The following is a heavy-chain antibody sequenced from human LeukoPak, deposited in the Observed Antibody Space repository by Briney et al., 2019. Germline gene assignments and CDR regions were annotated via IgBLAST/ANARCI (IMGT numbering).Heavy chain of an antibody. CDR1: GGSISSGDSY. CDR3: ARGYYMDV. J-gene: IGHJ6*03. CDR2: VSYSGST. Sequence: SQTLSLTCTVSGGSISSGDSYWSWIRQPPGEGLEWIGYVSYSGSTYYNPSLKSRLTISMDTSNNQFSLNLRSVTAADAAVYYCARGYYMDVWGKGTTVTVS. V-gene: IGHV4-30-4*08.